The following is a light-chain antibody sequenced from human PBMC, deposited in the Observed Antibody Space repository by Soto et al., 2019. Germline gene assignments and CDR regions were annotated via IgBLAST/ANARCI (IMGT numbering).Light chain of an antibody. CDR3: QQYNDWPLT. CDR2: GAS. CDR1: QSVSDN. Sequence: EIVLTQSPATLSVSPGERVTLSCRASQSVSDNLAWYQQKPGQAPRLLIYGASIRATDIPARFSGSGSGTEFSLTISSLQSEDFAVAYCQQYNDWPLTFGGGTKVEIK. J-gene: IGKJ4*01. V-gene: IGKV3D-15*01.